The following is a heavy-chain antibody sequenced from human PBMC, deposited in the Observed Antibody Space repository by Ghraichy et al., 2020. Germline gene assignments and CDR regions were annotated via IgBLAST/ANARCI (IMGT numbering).Heavy chain of an antibody. CDR3: VKEGCCYCGVCDSGRSSGWSADFDY. CDR1: GFTFSGYG. J-gene: IGHJ4*02. D-gene: IGHD6-19*01. V-gene: IGHV3-30*18. Sequence: GESLNISCAASGFTFSGYGMHWVRQAPGKGLEWVAVISCDGNTDYYADSVKGRFTISRDNSKNTVYLQMNSLTTVDTARYYCVKEGCCYCGVCDSGRSSGWSADFDYWGQGALVTVSS. CDR2: ISCDGNTD.